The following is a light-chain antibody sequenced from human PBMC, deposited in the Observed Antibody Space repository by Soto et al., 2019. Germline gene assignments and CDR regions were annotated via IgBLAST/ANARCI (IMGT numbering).Light chain of an antibody. CDR2: GAS. CDR3: QQRSNWLWT. J-gene: IGKJ1*01. Sequence: EILLTQSPYTLSLSPGERATLSCRASQTVSSNYLAWCQQRPGQAPRLLIYGASIRAVGVPARFSGSGSGTDFTLTISSLEPEDFAVYYCQQRSNWLWTFGQGTKV. CDR1: QTVSSNY. V-gene: IGKV3D-20*02.